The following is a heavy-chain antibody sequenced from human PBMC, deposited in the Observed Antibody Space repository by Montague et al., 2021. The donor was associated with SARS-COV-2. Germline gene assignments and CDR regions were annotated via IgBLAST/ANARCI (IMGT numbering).Heavy chain of an antibody. CDR2: IYFNGST. J-gene: IGHJ3*02. D-gene: IGHD3-22*01. Sequence: SETLSLTCTVSGVSISSYYWSWIRQPPGKGLEWIGCIYFNGSTNYNPSLKSRVTISVDTSKNQFSLKLSSVTAADTAVYYCARHGRSSVIVNTPRGAFDIWGQGTMVTVSS. CDR1: GVSISSYY. V-gene: IGHV4-59*08. CDR3: ARHGRSSVIVNTPRGAFDI.